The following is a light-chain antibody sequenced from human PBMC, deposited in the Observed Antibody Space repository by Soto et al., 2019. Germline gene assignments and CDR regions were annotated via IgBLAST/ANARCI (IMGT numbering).Light chain of an antibody. CDR2: GAS. CDR1: QSVAGNS. V-gene: IGKV3-20*01. CDR3: QQYGSSPDT. Sequence: PGESATLSFRASQSVAGNSLAWYRHKPGQAPKLVIYGASSRSAGIPDRFIGSGSGTDFTLTISRLEPEDFAVYYCQQYGSSPDTFGQGTKLEIK. J-gene: IGKJ2*01.